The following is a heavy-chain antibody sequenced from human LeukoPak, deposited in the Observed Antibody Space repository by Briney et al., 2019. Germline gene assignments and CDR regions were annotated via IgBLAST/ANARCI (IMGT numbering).Heavy chain of an antibody. CDR3: ARVPPSVGEATSEYFQD. CDR2: IRYDGSNK. D-gene: IGHD1-26*01. CDR1: GFTFSSYG. J-gene: IGHJ1*01. V-gene: IGHV3-30*02. Sequence: GGSLRLSCAASGFTFSSYGMHWVRQAPGKGLEWVAFIRYDGSNKYYADSVKGRFTIPRDNAKNTLYLQMNSLRSEDTAVYYCARVPPSVGEATSEYFQDWGQGTLVTVSS.